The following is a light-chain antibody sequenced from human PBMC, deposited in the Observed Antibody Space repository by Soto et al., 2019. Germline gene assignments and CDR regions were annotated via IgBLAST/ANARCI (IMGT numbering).Light chain of an antibody. Sequence: QSALTQPPSASGSPGQSVPISCTGTSRDVGGYHYVSWYQQHPGKAPKLMIYEVNTRPSGVPDRFSGSKSGNTASLTVSGLQAEDEAYYYCSSYAGSNNFGVFGTGTKVTVL. CDR1: SRDVGGYHY. CDR2: EVN. CDR3: SSYAGSNNFGV. J-gene: IGLJ1*01. V-gene: IGLV2-8*01.